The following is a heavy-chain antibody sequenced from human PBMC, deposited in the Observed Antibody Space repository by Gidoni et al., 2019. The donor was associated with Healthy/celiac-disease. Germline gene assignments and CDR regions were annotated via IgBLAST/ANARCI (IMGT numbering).Heavy chain of an antibody. J-gene: IGHJ2*01. D-gene: IGHD3-16*01. CDR3: ARHAFGDYWYFDL. V-gene: IGHV5-10-1*03. CDR1: GYSFTSYW. CDR2: TDPSDSYT. Sequence: QLVQSGAEVKKPGESLRISCQGSGYSFTSYWISWVRQMPGKGLEWMGRTDPSDSYTNYSPSFQGHVTISADKSISTAYLQWSSLKASDTAMYYCARHAFGDYWYFDLWGRGTLVTVSS.